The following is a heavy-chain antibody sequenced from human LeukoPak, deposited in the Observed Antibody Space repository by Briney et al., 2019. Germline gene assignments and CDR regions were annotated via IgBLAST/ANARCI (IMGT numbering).Heavy chain of an antibody. V-gene: IGHV3-74*01. CDR1: GFTFSYYW. J-gene: IGHJ1*01. CDR3: ARDLSVP. Sequence: GGSLRLSCAASGFTFSYYWKYWVRQAPGKGPMWVSRISPDGSDTNYADSVKGRFTISRDNAKNMLYLQMNSLKPEDTAVYYCARDLSVPWGQGAPVTVSS. CDR2: ISPDGSDT. D-gene: IGHD3-3*01.